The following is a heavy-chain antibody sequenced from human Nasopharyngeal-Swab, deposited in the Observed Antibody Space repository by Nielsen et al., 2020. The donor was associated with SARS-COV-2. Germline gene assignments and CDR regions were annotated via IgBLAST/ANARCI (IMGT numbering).Heavy chain of an antibody. J-gene: IGHJ4*02. Sequence: GESLKLSCAASGFTFSSYAMHWVLQAPGKGLEWVAVISYDGSNKYYADSVKGRFTISRDNSKNTLYLQMNSLRAEDTAVYYCARLYSSSWYVPDYWGQGTLVTVSS. D-gene: IGHD6-13*01. CDR3: ARLYSSSWYVPDY. V-gene: IGHV3-30-3*01. CDR1: GFTFSSYA. CDR2: ISYDGSNK.